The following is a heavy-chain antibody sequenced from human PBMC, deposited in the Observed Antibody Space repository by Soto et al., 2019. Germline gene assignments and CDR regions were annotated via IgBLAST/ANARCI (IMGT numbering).Heavy chain of an antibody. CDR1: GGTFSSYT. Sequence: QVQLVQSGAEVKKPGSSVKVSCKASGGTFSSYTISWVRQAPGQGLEWMGRIIPILGIANYAQKFQGRVTITADKSTSTADMELSSLRSEHMAAYYCEVVRGEFDYWGQGTLVTISS. CDR3: EVVRGEFDY. D-gene: IGHD3-10*01. CDR2: IIPILGIA. V-gene: IGHV1-69*02. J-gene: IGHJ4*02.